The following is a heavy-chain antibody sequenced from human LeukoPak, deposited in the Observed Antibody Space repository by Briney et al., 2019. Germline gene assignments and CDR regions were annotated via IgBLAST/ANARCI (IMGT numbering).Heavy chain of an antibody. CDR3: ARVYWNGGRAFDY. D-gene: IGHD1-1*01. J-gene: IGHJ4*02. CDR1: GYTLSNNG. Sequence: ASVKVSCKASGYTLSNNGITWVRQAPGQGLEWMGWIAADNRKTYYAQNLQDRVAMTTDSSTNTAYMDLRSLRSDDTAVYYCARVYWNGGRAFDYWGQGTLVTVSS. V-gene: IGHV1-18*01. CDR2: IAADNRKT.